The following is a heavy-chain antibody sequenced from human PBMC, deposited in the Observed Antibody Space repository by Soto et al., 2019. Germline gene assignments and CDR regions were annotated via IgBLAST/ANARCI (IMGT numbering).Heavy chain of an antibody. V-gene: IGHV3-30*04. CDR1: GFTFSNYT. Sequence: GGSLRPSCAASGFTFSNYTMHWVRQAPGKGLEWVALISYDEIDKYFADAVKGRFTISRDNSKNTLYLQMDSLRAEDTAVYYCAGRSGSSDYWGRGTLVTVS. D-gene: IGHD3-10*01. CDR2: ISYDEIDK. J-gene: IGHJ4*02. CDR3: AGRSGSSDY.